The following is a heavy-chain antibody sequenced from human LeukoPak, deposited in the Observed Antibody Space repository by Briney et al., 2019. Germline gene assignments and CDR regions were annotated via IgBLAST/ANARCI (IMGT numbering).Heavy chain of an antibody. CDR3: ARDPCCGGDCYPQSHYYYYYGMDV. CDR1: GYTFTSYG. Sequence: ASVKVSCKASGYTFTSYGISWVRQAPGQGLEWMGWISAYNGNTNYAQKLQGRVTVTTDTSTSTAYMELRSLRSDDTAVYYCARDPCCGGDCYPQSHYYYYYGMDVWGQGTTVTVSS. V-gene: IGHV1-18*01. J-gene: IGHJ6*02. D-gene: IGHD2-21*02. CDR2: ISAYNGNT.